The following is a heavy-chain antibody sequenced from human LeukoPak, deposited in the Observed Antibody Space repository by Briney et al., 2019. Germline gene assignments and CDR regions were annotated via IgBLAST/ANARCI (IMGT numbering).Heavy chain of an antibody. J-gene: IGHJ4*02. CDR2: ISSSGGST. V-gene: IGHV3-23*01. CDR1: GFTFSTYG. CDR3: AKGVYGYADYALLDY. D-gene: IGHD2-2*01. Sequence: GGSLRLSCAASGFTFSTYGMSRVRQAPGKGLEWVSAISSSGGSTYYADSVKGRFTISRDSSKNTLYLLMSSLRAEDTAVYYCAKGVYGYADYALLDYWGQGTLVTVSS.